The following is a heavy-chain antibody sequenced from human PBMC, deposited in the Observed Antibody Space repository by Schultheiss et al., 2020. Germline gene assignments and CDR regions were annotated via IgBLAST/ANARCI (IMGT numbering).Heavy chain of an antibody. CDR3: AKGLNGGDDPELYYYYAMDV. Sequence: GGSLRLSCAASGFTFSSYGMSWVRQAPGKGLEWVAGISGGGGSTYYADSVKGRFTTSRDNSKNTLYLQMNSLRAEDTAVYYCAKGLNGGDDPELYYYYAMDVWGQGTTVTVSS. D-gene: IGHD5-12*01. CDR2: ISGGGGST. V-gene: IGHV3-23*01. CDR1: GFTFSSYG. J-gene: IGHJ6*02.